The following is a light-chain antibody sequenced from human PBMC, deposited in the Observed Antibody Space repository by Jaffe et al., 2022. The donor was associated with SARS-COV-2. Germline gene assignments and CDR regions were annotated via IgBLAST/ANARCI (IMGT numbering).Light chain of an antibody. CDR1: QSISSS. CDR3: QQSYNTPRT. V-gene: IGKV1-39*01. Sequence: DIQMTQSPSSLSASVGDRVTITCRASQSISSSLNWYQQKPGKAPKVLVYAASSLQTGVPSRFSGSGSGTDFTLTISSLQPEDFASYYCQQSYNTPRTFGPGTKVDVK. CDR2: AAS. J-gene: IGKJ3*01.